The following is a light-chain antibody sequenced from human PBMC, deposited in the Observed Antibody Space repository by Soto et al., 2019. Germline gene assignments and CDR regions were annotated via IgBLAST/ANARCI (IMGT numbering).Light chain of an antibody. CDR1: QSISSW. Sequence: DIQMTQSPSTLSASVGDRVTITCRASQSISSWLAWYQQKPGKAPKLLIYDASSLESGVPSRFSGSGSGTEFTLTISSLQPDDFATYYCQQYGGTFGQGTKVDI. J-gene: IGKJ1*01. CDR3: QQYGGT. V-gene: IGKV1-5*01. CDR2: DAS.